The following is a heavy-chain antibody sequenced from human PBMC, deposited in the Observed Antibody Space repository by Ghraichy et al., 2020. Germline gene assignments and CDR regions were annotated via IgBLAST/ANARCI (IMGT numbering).Heavy chain of an antibody. D-gene: IGHD3-16*02. CDR2: INAGNGDT. J-gene: IGHJ4*02. Sequence: ASVKVSCKASNYTFTTYAMHWARQAPGQRLEWMGWINAGNGDTRYSQKFQGRVTITRVTSASTAYMELSSLRSGDTAVYYCARGFYDNLWGSYRYFDYWGPGTLVTVSS. CDR3: ARGFYDNLWGSYRYFDY. V-gene: IGHV1-3*01. CDR1: NYTFTTYA.